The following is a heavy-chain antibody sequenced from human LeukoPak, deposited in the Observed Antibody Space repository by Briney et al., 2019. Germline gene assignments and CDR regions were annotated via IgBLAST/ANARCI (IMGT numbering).Heavy chain of an antibody. D-gene: IGHD6-19*01. Sequence: SETLSLTCTVSGGSISSGDYYWSWIRQPPGKGLEWIGYIYYSGSTNYNPSLKSRVSISVDTSKNQFSLKLRSVTAADTAVYYCATSSGWYERNTWGGWFDPWGQGTLVTVSS. CDR1: GGSISSGDYY. CDR2: IYYSGST. CDR3: ATSSGWYERNTWGGWFDP. V-gene: IGHV4-61*08. J-gene: IGHJ5*02.